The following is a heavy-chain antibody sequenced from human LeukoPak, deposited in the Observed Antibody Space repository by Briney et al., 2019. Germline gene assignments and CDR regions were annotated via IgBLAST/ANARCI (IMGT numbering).Heavy chain of an antibody. J-gene: IGHJ6*03. CDR3: AKTPRNYPPGHMDV. D-gene: IGHD5-24*01. CDR2: IRYDGSSK. V-gene: IGHV3-30*02. CDR1: AAIFSSNA. Sequence: GGSLRLSCTASAAIFSSNAMHWVRQAPGKGLEWVAFIRYDGSSKYYADSVKGRFTISRDTSKNTAYLQMNSLRLEDTALYYCAKTPRNYPPGHMDVWGKGTTVTISS.